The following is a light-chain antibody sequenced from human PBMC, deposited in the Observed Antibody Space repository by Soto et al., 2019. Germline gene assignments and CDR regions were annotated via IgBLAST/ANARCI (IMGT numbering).Light chain of an antibody. CDR2: AAS. CDR1: QGISSY. Sequence: AIRMTQSPSSLSASTGDRVTITCRASQGISSYLAWYQQKPGKAPKLLIYAASTLESGDPPRFSGSGSGTDCTLTISCLQSEDVATDYCQQYYSYPPTFGQGTKVEIK. CDR3: QQYYSYPPT. J-gene: IGKJ1*01. V-gene: IGKV1-8*01.